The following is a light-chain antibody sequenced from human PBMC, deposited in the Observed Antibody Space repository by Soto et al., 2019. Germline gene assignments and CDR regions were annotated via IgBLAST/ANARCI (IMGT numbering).Light chain of an antibody. Sequence: EIVMTQSPATLSVSPGERATLSCRASQSVSSNLAWYQQKPGQAPRLLIYGASTRATGIPARFSGSGSGTKFTLTICCLQSEDFAVYYCQQYNNWPRTFGQGTKV. CDR3: QQYNNWPRT. V-gene: IGKV3-15*01. CDR2: GAS. CDR1: QSVSSN. J-gene: IGKJ1*01.